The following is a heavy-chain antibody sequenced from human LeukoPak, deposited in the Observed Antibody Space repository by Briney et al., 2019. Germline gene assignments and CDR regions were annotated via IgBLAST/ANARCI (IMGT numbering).Heavy chain of an antibody. CDR1: GFTFSDYY. CDR2: ISSSGRLM. J-gene: IGHJ6*02. V-gene: IGHV3-11*01. Sequence: GGSLRLSCAASGFTFSDYYISWIRQAPGKGLEWVSHISSSGRLMQYADSVKGRFTITRDNAQNFMSLQMNSLKPEDTAVYYCARDTNNGLDVWGRGTTVSVSS. CDR3: ARDTNNGLDV. D-gene: IGHD1-14*01.